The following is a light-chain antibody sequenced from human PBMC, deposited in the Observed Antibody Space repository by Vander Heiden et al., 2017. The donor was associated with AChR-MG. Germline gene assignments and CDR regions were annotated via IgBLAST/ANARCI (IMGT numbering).Light chain of an antibody. CDR1: SSAVGGYHY. Sequence: QSALTKPASVSGSPGQSITISCTGTSSAVGGYHYVSWYQQHPGKAPKLIIYDVSKRPSGVSNRVAGSKSGNTAALTISGLHAEDEADYYCISYTSNSTFYVFGTGTKVTVL. CDR2: DVS. CDR3: ISYTSNSTFYV. V-gene: IGLV2-14*01. J-gene: IGLJ1*01.